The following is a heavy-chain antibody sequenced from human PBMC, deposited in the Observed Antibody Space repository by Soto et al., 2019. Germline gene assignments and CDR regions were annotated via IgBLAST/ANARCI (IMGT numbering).Heavy chain of an antibody. CDR2: IKQDGSEK. J-gene: IGHJ6*03. Sequence: GGSLRLSCAASGFTFSSYWMSWVRQAPGKGLEWVANIKQDGSEKYYVDSVKGRFTISRDNAKNSLYLQMNSLRAEDTAVYYCARDTPNYYYYYYMDVWGKGTTVTVSS. V-gene: IGHV3-7*01. CDR1: GFTFSSYW. CDR3: ARDTPNYYYYYYMDV.